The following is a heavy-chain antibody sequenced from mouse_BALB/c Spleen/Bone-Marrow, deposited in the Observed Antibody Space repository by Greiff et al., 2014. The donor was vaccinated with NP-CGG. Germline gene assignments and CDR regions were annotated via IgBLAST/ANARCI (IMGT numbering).Heavy chain of an antibody. Sequence: QVQLQQPGAELVKPGAPVRLSCKASGYSFTSYWMNWVKQRPGRGLKWIGRIDPSDSKTHYNQKFKDKATLTVDKSSSTAYIQLSSLTSEDSAVYYCARDHFYDGNYEFVYWGQGTLVTVSA. J-gene: IGHJ3*01. CDR1: GYSFTSYW. V-gene: IGHV1-69*02. CDR3: ARDHFYDGNYEFVY. CDR2: IDPSDSKT. D-gene: IGHD2-1*01.